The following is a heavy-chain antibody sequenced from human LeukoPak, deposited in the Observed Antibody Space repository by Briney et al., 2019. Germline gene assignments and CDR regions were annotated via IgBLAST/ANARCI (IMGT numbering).Heavy chain of an antibody. CDR3: AKAYHDSGCLIDY. V-gene: IGHV3-33*06. Sequence: GGSLRLSCAASGFTFSSYGMHWVRQAPGKGLEWVAVIWYDGSNKYYADFVKGRFTISRDNSKSTLYLQMNSLRAEDTAVYYCAKAYHDSGCLIDYWGQGTLVTVSS. D-gene: IGHD6-19*01. J-gene: IGHJ4*02. CDR1: GFTFSSYG. CDR2: IWYDGSNK.